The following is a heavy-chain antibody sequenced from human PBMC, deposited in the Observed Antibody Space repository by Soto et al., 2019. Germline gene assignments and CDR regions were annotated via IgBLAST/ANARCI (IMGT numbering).Heavy chain of an antibody. D-gene: IGHD2-2*01. Sequence: GGSLRLSCAVSGFTFSTYAMSWVRQAPGKGLEWVSGISGSGGSTYYADSVKGRFTISRDNSKNTLYLVMDSLRAEDTAVYYCAKGYCSSTSCYRSTDYWGQGTLVTVSS. CDR3: AKGYCSSTSCYRSTDY. V-gene: IGHV3-23*01. J-gene: IGHJ4*02. CDR1: GFTFSTYA. CDR2: ISGSGGST.